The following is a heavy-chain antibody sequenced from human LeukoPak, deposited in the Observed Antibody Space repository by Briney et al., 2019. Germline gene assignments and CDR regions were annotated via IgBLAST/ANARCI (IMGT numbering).Heavy chain of an antibody. Sequence: PGGCLRLSCGAPGFTFTTYAMHWVRQAPRQGLEWVASITSDKTTHVYADSVTGRFTISRDNSKNILYLQMRSLRVEDTGVYFCARHTSDYWGQGTLVFVSA. CDR1: GFTFTTYA. D-gene: IGHD2/OR15-2a*01. V-gene: IGHV3-33*01. CDR3: ARHTSDY. J-gene: IGHJ4*02. CDR2: ITSDKTTH.